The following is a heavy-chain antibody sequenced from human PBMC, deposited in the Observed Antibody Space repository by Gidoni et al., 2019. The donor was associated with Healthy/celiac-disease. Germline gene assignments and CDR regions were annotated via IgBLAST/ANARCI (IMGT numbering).Heavy chain of an antibody. V-gene: IGHV4-39*01. CDR1: GGSISSSSYY. Sequence: TVSGGSISSSSYYWGWIRQPPGKGLAWIGSIYYSGSTYYNPSLKSRVTISVDTSKNQFSLKLSSVTAADTAVYYCARRRMTTVTSINFDYWGQGTLVTVSS. CDR3: ARRRMTTVTSINFDY. J-gene: IGHJ4*02. CDR2: IYYSGST. D-gene: IGHD4-17*01.